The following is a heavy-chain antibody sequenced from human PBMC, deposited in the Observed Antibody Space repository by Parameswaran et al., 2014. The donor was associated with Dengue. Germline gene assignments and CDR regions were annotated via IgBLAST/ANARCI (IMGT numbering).Heavy chain of an antibody. J-gene: IGHJ6*02. CDR2: INHSGST. D-gene: IGHD3-10*01. V-gene: IGHV4-34*01. CDR1: GGSFSGYY. CDR3: ARWGDYKKPPQSRELGYYYYYYGMDV. Sequence: ASETLSLTCAVYGGSFSGYYWSWIRQPPGKGLEWIGEINHSGSTNYNPSLKSRVTISVDTSKNQFSLKLSSVTAADTAVYYCARWGDYKKPPQSRELGYYYYYYGMDVWGQGTTVTVSS.